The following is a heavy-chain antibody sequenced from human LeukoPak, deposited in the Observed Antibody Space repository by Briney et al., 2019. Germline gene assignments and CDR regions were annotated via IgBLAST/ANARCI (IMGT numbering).Heavy chain of an antibody. CDR2: MNPNSGNT. D-gene: IGHD3-10*01. V-gene: IGHV1-8*01. CDR1: GYTFTSYD. CDR3: ARMVRGVIISPGENWFDP. Sequence: ASVKVSCKASGYTFTSYDINWVRQATGQGLEWMGWMNPNSGNTGYAQKFQGRVPMTRNTSISTAYVELSSLRSEDTAVYYCARMVRGVIISPGENWFDPWGQGTLVTVSS. J-gene: IGHJ5*02.